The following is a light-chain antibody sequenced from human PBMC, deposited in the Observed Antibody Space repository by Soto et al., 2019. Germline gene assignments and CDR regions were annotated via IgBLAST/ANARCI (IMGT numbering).Light chain of an antibody. CDR2: DAS. CDR3: QQYHSYSLT. Sequence: DIQMTQSPSTLSATVGDRVTITCRASQTISTWLAWYQQKPGRAPNLLIYDASNLESGVPSRFSGSGSGTEFTLTISSLQPGDFATSYCQQYHSYSLTFGQGTKVEIK. V-gene: IGKV1-5*01. CDR1: QTISTW. J-gene: IGKJ1*01.